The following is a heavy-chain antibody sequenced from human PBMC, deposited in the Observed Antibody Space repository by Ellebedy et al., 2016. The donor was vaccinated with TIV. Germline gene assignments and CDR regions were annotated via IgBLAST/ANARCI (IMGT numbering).Heavy chain of an antibody. CDR3: ARGFIPGTVYYLDY. Sequence: SETLSLTCSVSNGSIGSYFWSWIRQPPGKGLEFIGYMFNSGRTNYNPPLKSRVTMSIDTSKNQFSLTPTSVTAADTAVYYCARGFIPGTVYYLDYWGQGTLVTVSS. J-gene: IGHJ4*02. CDR2: MFNSGRT. CDR1: NGSIGSYF. V-gene: IGHV4-59*01. D-gene: IGHD6-13*01.